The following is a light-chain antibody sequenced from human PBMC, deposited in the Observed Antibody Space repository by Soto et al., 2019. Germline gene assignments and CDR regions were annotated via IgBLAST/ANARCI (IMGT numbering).Light chain of an antibody. CDR3: SSYTSSTTLYYV. V-gene: IGLV2-14*01. Sequence: QPALTQPASVSGSPGQSITISCTGTSSDVGGYNYVSWYQQHPDKAPKLMIYDVSNRPSGVSNRFSGSKSGNTASLTISGLQAEDEADYYCSSYTSSTTLYYVFGTGTKVTVL. CDR2: DVS. J-gene: IGLJ1*01. CDR1: SSDVGGYNY.